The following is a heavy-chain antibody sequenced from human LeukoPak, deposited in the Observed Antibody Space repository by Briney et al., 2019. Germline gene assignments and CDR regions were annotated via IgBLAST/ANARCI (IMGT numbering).Heavy chain of an antibody. Sequence: PGASLRLSWAASGFTFSSYAMSWVRQAPGKRLEWVSAISGSGGSTYYADSVKGRFTISRDNSKNTLYLQMSSLRAEDTAVYYCAKEHLGYCSSTSCLPGDYGMDVWGQGTTVTVSS. V-gene: IGHV3-23*01. CDR2: ISGSGGST. J-gene: IGHJ6*02. D-gene: IGHD2-2*01. CDR3: AKEHLGYCSSTSCLPGDYGMDV. CDR1: GFTFSSYA.